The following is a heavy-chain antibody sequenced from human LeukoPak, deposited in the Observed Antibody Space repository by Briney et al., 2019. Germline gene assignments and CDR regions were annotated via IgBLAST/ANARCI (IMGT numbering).Heavy chain of an antibody. Sequence: GRSLRLSCAASGFTFSSYAMHWVRQAPGKGLEWVAVISSDGSNQDYGDSVKGRLTISRDNSKNTLYLQMNSLRPDDTAVYYCASGASSGWYYFDYWGQGTLVTVSS. D-gene: IGHD6-19*01. CDR1: GFTFSSYA. CDR2: ISSDGSNQ. V-gene: IGHV3-30*04. J-gene: IGHJ4*02. CDR3: ASGASSGWYYFDY.